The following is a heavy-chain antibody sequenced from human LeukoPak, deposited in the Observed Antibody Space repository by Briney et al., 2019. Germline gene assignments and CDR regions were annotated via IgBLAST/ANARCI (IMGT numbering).Heavy chain of an antibody. Sequence: GGSLRLSCAASGFTFSDYYMSWIRQAPGKGLEWVSYISSSGSTIYYADSVKGRFTISRDNAKNSLYLQMNSLIAEDTAVYYCARGDSSGYSTGGAFDIWGQGTMVTVSS. CDR1: GFTFSDYY. V-gene: IGHV3-11*04. D-gene: IGHD3-22*01. CDR2: ISSSGSTI. J-gene: IGHJ3*02. CDR3: ARGDSSGYSTGGAFDI.